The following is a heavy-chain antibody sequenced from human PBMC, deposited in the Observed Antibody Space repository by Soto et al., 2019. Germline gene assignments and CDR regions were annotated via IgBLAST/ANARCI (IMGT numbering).Heavy chain of an antibody. CDR2: ISAYNGNT. CDR1: GYTFTSYG. J-gene: IGHJ2*01. V-gene: IGHV1-18*01. Sequence: QVQLVQSGAEVKKPGASVKVSCKASGYTFTSYGISWVRQAPGQGREWLGWISAYNGNTNYAQKPQGRVTHTTDTPPSTAYLELRSLRSADTAVYCCPRHFRIRPWHFDLWGRGTLVPVSS. CDR3: PRHFRIRPWHFDL. D-gene: IGHD2-15*01.